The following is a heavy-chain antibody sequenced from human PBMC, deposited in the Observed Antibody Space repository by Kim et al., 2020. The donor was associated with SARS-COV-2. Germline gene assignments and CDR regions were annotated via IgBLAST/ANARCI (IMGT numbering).Heavy chain of an antibody. CDR1: GYTFTGYY. J-gene: IGHJ6*02. D-gene: IGHD6-13*01. CDR3: ARRGDSSSWPYYYGMDV. CDR2: INPNSGGT. V-gene: IGHV1-2*05. Sequence: ASVKVSCKASGYTFTGYYMHWVRQAPGQGLEWMGRINPNSGGTNYAQKFQGRVTMTRDTSISTAYMELSRLRSDDTVVYYCARRGDSSSWPYYYGMDVWGQGTTVTVSS.